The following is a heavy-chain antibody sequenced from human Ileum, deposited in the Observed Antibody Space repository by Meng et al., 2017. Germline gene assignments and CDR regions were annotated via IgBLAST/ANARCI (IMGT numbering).Heavy chain of an antibody. CDR3: ARENTIFGVVWGSWFDP. CDR2: IYYSGST. J-gene: IGHJ5*02. CDR1: GGSISSGDYY. D-gene: IGHD3-3*01. V-gene: IGHV4-30-4*01. Sequence: QVQLQESGPGLVKPAQTLSLTRTVPGGSISSGDYYWSWIRQPPGKGLEWIGYIYYSGSTYYNPSLKSRVTISVDTSKNQFSLKLSSVTAADTAVYYCARENTIFGVVWGSWFDPWGQGTLVTVSS.